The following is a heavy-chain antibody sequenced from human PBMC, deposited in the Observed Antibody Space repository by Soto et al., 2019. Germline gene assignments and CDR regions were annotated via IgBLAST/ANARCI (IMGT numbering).Heavy chain of an antibody. CDR3: TXDGSGYSVY. CDR2: IKQDGSEK. Sequence: GSLRLSCAVSGFNLGDYWMGWVRQAPGKGLEWVANIKQDGSEKYYVDSVKGRFTISRDNAKRSLYLQMNNLRAEDTAVYYCTXDGSGYSVYWGLGTLVTVSS. V-gene: IGHV3-7*01. J-gene: IGHJ4*02. CDR1: GFNLGDYW. D-gene: IGHD3-3*01.